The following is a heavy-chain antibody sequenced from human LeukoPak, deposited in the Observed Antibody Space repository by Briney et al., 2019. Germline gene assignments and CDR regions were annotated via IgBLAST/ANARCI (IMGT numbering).Heavy chain of an antibody. Sequence: GGSLRLSCAASGFTFNNYGMHWVRQAPGKGLEWVAVISYDGSNKYYADSVKGRFTISRDNSKNTLYLQMNSLRAEDTAVCYCARAVSSNYYYGMDVWGQGTTVTVSS. J-gene: IGHJ6*02. V-gene: IGHV3-30*03. CDR3: ARAVSSNYYYGMDV. CDR2: ISYDGSNK. CDR1: GFTFNNYG. D-gene: IGHD2-2*01.